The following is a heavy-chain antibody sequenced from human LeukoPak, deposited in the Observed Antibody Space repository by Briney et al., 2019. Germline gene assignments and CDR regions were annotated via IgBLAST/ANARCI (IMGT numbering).Heavy chain of an antibody. CDR1: GSSFTSYW. J-gene: IGHJ4*02. CDR2: IYPGDSDT. V-gene: IGHV5-51*01. CDR3: ARRGFNDYGDYVTFDY. D-gene: IGHD4-17*01. Sequence: PGESLQISCQGSGSSFTSYWIGWVRQLPGKGLEWMGIIYPGDSDTRYSPSFQGQVTISADKSISTAYLQWSSLKASDTAMYYCARRGFNDYGDYVTFDYWGQGTLVTVSS.